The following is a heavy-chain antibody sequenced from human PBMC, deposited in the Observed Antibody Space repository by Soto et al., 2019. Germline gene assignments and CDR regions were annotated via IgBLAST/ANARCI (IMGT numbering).Heavy chain of an antibody. CDR3: ARRVEGVTMVRGETFSPYYYYGMDV. Sequence: PGGSLRLSCAASGFTFSSYDMHWVRQATGKGLEWVSAIGTAGDTYYPGSVKGRFTISRENAKNSLYLQMNSLRAEDTAVYYCARRVEGVTMVRGETFSPYYYYGMDVWGQGTTVTVSS. CDR1: GFTFSSYD. D-gene: IGHD3-10*01. J-gene: IGHJ6*02. CDR2: IGTAGDT. V-gene: IGHV3-13*01.